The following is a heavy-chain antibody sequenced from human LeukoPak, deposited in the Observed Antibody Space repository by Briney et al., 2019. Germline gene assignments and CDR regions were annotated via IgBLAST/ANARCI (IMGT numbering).Heavy chain of an antibody. Sequence: PRGSLRLSCAASGFTFDDYGMSWVRQAPGKGLEWVSGINWNGGSTGYADSVKGRFTISRDNAKNSLYLQMNSLRAEDTALYYCAKDMRWELLAWFDYWGQGTLVTVSS. CDR1: GFTFDDYG. CDR3: AKDMRWELLAWFDY. J-gene: IGHJ4*02. D-gene: IGHD1-26*01. V-gene: IGHV3-20*04. CDR2: INWNGGST.